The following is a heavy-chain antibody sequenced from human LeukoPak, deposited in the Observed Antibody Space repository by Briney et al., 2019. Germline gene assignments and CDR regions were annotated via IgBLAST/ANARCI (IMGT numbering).Heavy chain of an antibody. D-gene: IGHD2-8*01. Sequence: GGSLRLSCAASGFTFSSYSMNWVRQAPGKGLEWVSSISSSGSYIYYADSVKGRFTISRDNAENSLYLQMNSLRAEDTAVYYCARDIYCTNTVCYFDSWGQGTLVTVSS. CDR2: ISSSGSYI. J-gene: IGHJ4*02. V-gene: IGHV3-21*01. CDR3: ARDIYCTNTVCYFDS. CDR1: GFTFSSYS.